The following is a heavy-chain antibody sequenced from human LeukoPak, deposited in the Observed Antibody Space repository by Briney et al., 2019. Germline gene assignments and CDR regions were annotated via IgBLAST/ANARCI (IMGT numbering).Heavy chain of an antibody. CDR1: GDSFSAYY. J-gene: IGHJ6*03. D-gene: IGHD2-8*01. CDR2: IYSSGNT. Sequence: SETLSLTCTVSGDSFSAYYWSWIRQPPGRGLEWIGYIYSSGNTNYNPSLKSRVTISVGTSKKQHSLKLTSVTAADTAVYCCAIHTNVDISSFMDVWGKGTTVTVSS. CDR3: AIHTNVDISSFMDV. V-gene: IGHV4-4*09.